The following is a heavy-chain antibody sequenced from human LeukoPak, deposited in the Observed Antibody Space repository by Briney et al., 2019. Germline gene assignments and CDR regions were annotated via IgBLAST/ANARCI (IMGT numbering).Heavy chain of an antibody. J-gene: IGHJ4*02. CDR1: RFTFSSYA. CDR2: ISGSGDST. Sequence: GGSLRLSCAASRFTFSSYAMSWVRQAPGKGLEWVSAISGSGDSTYYADSVKGRFTISRDNSKNTLYVQMNSLRAEDTALYFCAQGPKGSSWPFDYWGQGTLVTVSS. V-gene: IGHV3-23*01. D-gene: IGHD6-13*01. CDR3: AQGPKGSSWPFDY.